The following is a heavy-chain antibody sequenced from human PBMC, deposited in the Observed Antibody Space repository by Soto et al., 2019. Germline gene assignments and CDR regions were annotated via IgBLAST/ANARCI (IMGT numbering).Heavy chain of an antibody. Sequence: VSLRLSCEVSGFNFSDYGMAWVRQAPGKGLEWVSGIGGSGTITYYADSVKGRFTISRDNAKNTVFLQMNRLRAEDTAVYYCARGLNYYDSSSPSSWFDSWGQGTLVTVSS. J-gene: IGHJ5*01. CDR1: GFNFSDYG. V-gene: IGHV3-23*01. D-gene: IGHD3-22*01. CDR3: ARGLNYYDSSSPSSWFDS. CDR2: IGGSGTIT.